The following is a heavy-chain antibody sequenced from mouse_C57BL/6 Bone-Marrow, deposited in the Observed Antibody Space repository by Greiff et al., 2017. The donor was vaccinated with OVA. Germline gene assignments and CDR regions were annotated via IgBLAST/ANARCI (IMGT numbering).Heavy chain of an antibody. CDR3: ERSGGSSVVANPDWYFDV. J-gene: IGHJ1*03. V-gene: IGHV1-55*01. Sequence: QVQLQQPGAELVKPGASVKMSCKASGYTFTSYWITWVKQRPGQGLEWIGDIYPGSGSTNYNEKFKSKATLTVDTSSRTAYMQLSSLTSEDSAVYYGERSGGSSVVANPDWYFDVWGTGTTVTVSS. CDR1: GYTFTSYW. D-gene: IGHD1-1*01. CDR2: IYPGSGST.